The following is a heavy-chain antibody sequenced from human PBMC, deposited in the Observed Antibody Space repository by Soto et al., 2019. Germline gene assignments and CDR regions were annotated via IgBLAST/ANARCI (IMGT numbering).Heavy chain of an antibody. CDR2: IIPGFGKA. J-gene: IGHJ4*02. D-gene: IGHD3-9*01. CDR1: GGSFSNYV. CDR3: EREDKVDTPVFDY. Sequence: QVQLVQSGAEVMKPGSSVKVSCKASGGSFSNYVINWVRQAPGQGLEWMGTIIPGFGKANYAQKVQGRVTITADESTSTPYMELSSLKSEDTAVYYCEREDKVDTPVFDYWGQGTLVTVSS. V-gene: IGHV1-69*18.